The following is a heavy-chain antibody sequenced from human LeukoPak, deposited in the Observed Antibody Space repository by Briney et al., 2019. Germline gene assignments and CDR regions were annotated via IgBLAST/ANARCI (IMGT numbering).Heavy chain of an antibody. CDR2: ISSSSSYI. V-gene: IGHV3-21*01. J-gene: IGHJ4*02. Sequence: GGSLRLSCGASGFTFSSYAMAWVRQAPGKGLEWVSSISSSSSYIYYADSVKGRFTISRDNAKNSLYLQMNSLRAEDTAVYYCARGAYCGGDCYSSDFDYWGQGTLVTVSS. D-gene: IGHD2-21*02. CDR3: ARGAYCGGDCYSSDFDY. CDR1: GFTFSSYA.